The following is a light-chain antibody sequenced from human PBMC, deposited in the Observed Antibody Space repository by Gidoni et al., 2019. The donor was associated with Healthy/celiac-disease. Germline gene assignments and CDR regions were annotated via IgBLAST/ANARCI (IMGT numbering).Light chain of an antibody. Sequence: QSALTQPRSVSGSPGQSVTISCTGTSSEVGGYNYVSWYQQHPGKAPKLMIYDVSKRPSRVPDRFSGSKSGNTASLTSSGLQAEDEADYYCCSYAGSYVFGTGTKVTVL. J-gene: IGLJ1*01. CDR3: CSYAGSYV. CDR2: DVS. V-gene: IGLV2-11*01. CDR1: SSEVGGYNY.